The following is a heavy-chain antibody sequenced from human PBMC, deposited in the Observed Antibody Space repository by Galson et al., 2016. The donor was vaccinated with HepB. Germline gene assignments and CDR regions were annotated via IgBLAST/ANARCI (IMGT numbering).Heavy chain of an antibody. CDR3: ARDDSGGWYGFHYGMDV. D-gene: IGHD6-19*01. CDR2: IYYSGRT. J-gene: IGHJ6*02. Sequence: SETLSLTCTVSGASISGYYLSWIRQPPGKGLEWIGYIYYSGRTNYNPSLKSRVTISVDTSKNQFTLKLSSVTAADTAVYSCARDDSGGWYGFHYGMDVWGQGTTVTVSS. CDR1: GASISGYY. V-gene: IGHV4-59*01.